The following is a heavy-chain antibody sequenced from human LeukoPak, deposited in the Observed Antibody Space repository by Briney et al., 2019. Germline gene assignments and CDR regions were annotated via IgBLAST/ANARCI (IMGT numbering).Heavy chain of an antibody. Sequence: PGGSLRLSCAAYGFTFSSYSMNWVRQAPGKGLEWVSSISSSSSYIYYADSVKGRFTISRDNAKNSLYLQMNSLRAEDTAVYYCARGSSSWYRWDYWGQGTLVTVYS. CDR3: ARGSSSWYRWDY. V-gene: IGHV3-21*01. CDR2: ISSSSSYI. CDR1: GFTFSSYS. J-gene: IGHJ4*02. D-gene: IGHD6-13*01.